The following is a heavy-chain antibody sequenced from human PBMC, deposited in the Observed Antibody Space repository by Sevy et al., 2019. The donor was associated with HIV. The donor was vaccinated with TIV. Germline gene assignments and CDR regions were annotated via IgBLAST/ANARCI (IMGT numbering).Heavy chain of an antibody. V-gene: IGHV3-74*01. CDR3: LSEGGDWFDP. Sequence: GGPLRLSCAASGFTFRSDWMHWVRQAPGKGLVWVSRINRDGSSTAYADSVKGRFTISRDNAKNTLYLQMNSLRAEDTSVYYCLSEGGDWFDPWGQGTLVTVSS. CDR1: GFTFRSDW. J-gene: IGHJ5*02. D-gene: IGHD3-16*01. CDR2: INRDGSST.